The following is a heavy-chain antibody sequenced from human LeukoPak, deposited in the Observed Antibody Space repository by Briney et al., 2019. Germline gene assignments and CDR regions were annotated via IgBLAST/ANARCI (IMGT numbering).Heavy chain of an antibody. V-gene: IGHV4-59*01. J-gene: IGHJ4*02. CDR1: GGSISSYY. Sequence: SETLSLTCTVSGGSISSYYWSWIRQPPGKGLEWIGYIYYSGSTNYNPSLKSRVTISVDTSKNQFSLKLSSVTAADTAVYYCARARFGELPYYWGQGTLVTVSS. CDR3: ARARFGELPYY. CDR2: IYYSGST. D-gene: IGHD3-10*01.